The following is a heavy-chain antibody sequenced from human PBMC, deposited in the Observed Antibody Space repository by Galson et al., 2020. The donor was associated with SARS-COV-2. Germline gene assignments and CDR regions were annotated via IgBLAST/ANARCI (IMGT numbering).Heavy chain of an antibody. J-gene: IGHJ4*02. D-gene: IGHD3-16*01. CDR2: IYSEGSST. Sequence: GSLRLSCAASGFTFSSYWMHWVRQAPGKGLVWVSRIYSEGSSTSYADSVKGRFTISGDDAKNTLYLHMRSLRAEDTAVYYCARGDMRNDYFDYWGQGTLVTVSS. CDR1: GFTFSSYW. V-gene: IGHV3-74*01. CDR3: ARGDMRNDYFDY.